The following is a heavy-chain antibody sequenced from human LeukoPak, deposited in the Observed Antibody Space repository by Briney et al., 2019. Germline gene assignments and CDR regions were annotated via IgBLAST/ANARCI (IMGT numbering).Heavy chain of an antibody. Sequence: GESLKISCTGYGYTFTSNWIGWGRQLPGKGLEWMGIIYPRDSDTVYSPSLQGQVTMAVDKSISTAYLQWNSLKASDTAIYFCARREYGGHAAYFAYWGQGTLVTVSS. V-gene: IGHV5-51*01. CDR2: IYPRDSDT. D-gene: IGHD4-23*01. CDR1: GYTFTSNW. CDR3: ARREYGGHAAYFAY. J-gene: IGHJ4*02.